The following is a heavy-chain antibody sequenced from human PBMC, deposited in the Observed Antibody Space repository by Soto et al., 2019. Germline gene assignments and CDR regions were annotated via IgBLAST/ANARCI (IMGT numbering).Heavy chain of an antibody. Sequence: QITLKESGPMLVKPTQPLTLTCTFSGFSLSTSGVGVGWIRQPPGKALEWLALIYWDDDKRYSPSLKSRLTITKDTAKNQAVLTMTNMDPVDTATYYCAHRGDFLHFDYWGQGTLVTVSS. CDR2: IYWDDDK. V-gene: IGHV2-5*02. D-gene: IGHD3-10*01. CDR1: GFSLSTSGVG. J-gene: IGHJ4*02. CDR3: AHRGDFLHFDY.